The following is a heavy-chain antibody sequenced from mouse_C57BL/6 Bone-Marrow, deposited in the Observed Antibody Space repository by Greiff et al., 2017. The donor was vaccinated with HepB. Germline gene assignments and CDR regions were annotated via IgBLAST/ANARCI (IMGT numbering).Heavy chain of an antibody. CDR3: ASPIYYGTSWFAY. V-gene: IGHV5-6*01. CDR1: GFTFSSYG. J-gene: IGHJ3*01. Sequence: EVKLMESGGDLVKPGGSLKLSCAASGFTFSSYGMSWVRQTPDKRLEWVATISSGGSYTYYPDSVKGRFTLSRDNAKNTLYLQMSSLKSEDTAMYYCASPIYYGTSWFAYWGQGTLVTVSA. CDR2: ISSGGSYT. D-gene: IGHD2-1*01.